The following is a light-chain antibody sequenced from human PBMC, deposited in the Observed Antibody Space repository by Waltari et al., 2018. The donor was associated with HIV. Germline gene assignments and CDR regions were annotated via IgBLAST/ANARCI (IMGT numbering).Light chain of an antibody. CDR1: GDDVGGYDS. CDR3: GSHSTDTTLV. J-gene: IGLJ2*01. CDR2: DVN. Sequence: HSALTQPASVSGSPGQSIAISCTGTGDDVGGYDSVSWYQHHPGNAPKLILYDVNIRPAGVSDRFSGSKSGNTASLTISGLQAEDEADYYCGSHSTDTTLVFGGGTKLTV. V-gene: IGLV2-14*03.